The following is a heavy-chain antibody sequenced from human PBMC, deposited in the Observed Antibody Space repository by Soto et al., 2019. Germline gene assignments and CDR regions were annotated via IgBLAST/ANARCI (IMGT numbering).Heavy chain of an antibody. J-gene: IGHJ6*02. V-gene: IGHV1-69*01. D-gene: IGHD6-6*01. CDR2: IIPIFGTA. CDR1: GGTFSSYA. Sequence: SVKVSCKASGGTFSSYAFSWVRQAPGQGLEWMGGIIPIFGTANYAQKFQGRVTITADESTSTAYMELSSLRSEDTAVYYCASGQVSPPYYYYGMDVWGQGTTVTVSS. CDR3: ASGQVSPPYYYYGMDV.